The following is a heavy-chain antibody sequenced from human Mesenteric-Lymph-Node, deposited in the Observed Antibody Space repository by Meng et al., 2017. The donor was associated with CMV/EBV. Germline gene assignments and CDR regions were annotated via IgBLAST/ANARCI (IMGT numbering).Heavy chain of an antibody. CDR1: GFAFSTYG. CDR3: ARDAYKNRSGYYSSHDY. J-gene: IGHJ4*02. D-gene: IGHD3-22*01. CDR2: ISYDGSNK. Sequence: GGSLRLSCATSGFAFSTYGMHWVRQAPGKGLEWVAVISYDGSNKYYADSVKGRFTISRDNSKNTLYLQMNSLRAEDTAVYYCARDAYKNRSGYYSSHDYWGQGTLVTVSS. V-gene: IGHV3-30*19.